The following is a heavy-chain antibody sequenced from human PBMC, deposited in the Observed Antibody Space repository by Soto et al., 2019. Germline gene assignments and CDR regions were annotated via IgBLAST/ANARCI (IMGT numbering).Heavy chain of an antibody. Sequence: PGGSLRLSCAASGLTFNIYWMSWVRQAPGKGLEWVANIKEDGSEKYYVDSVNGRFTISRDNAKRSLYLQMNSLRAEDTAVYYCARAFETYYYDSSGYYSHYYYGLDVWGQGTTVTVSS. CDR1: GLTFNIYW. CDR3: ARAFETYYYDSSGYYSHYYYGLDV. CDR2: IKEDGSEK. D-gene: IGHD3-22*01. V-gene: IGHV3-7*04. J-gene: IGHJ6*02.